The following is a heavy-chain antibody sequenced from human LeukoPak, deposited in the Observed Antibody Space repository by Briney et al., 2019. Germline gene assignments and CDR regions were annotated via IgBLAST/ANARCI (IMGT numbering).Heavy chain of an antibody. D-gene: IGHD3-9*01. CDR3: ARLTNYDILTGYYAGLYYFDY. Sequence: GESLKISCKGSGDSFTSYWIGWVRQMPGKGLEWMGTIYPGDSDTTYSPSFQGQVTISADKSISTAYLQWSSLKASDTAMYYCARLTNYDILTGYYAGLYYFDYWGQGTLVTVSS. J-gene: IGHJ4*02. V-gene: IGHV5-51*01. CDR2: IYPGDSDT. CDR1: GDSFTSYW.